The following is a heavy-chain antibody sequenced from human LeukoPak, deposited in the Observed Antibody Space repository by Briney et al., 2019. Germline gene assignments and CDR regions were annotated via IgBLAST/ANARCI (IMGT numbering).Heavy chain of an antibody. V-gene: IGHV3-48*04. Sequence: GGSLRLSCAASGFTFSCYSMNWVRQAPGKGLEWVSYISSSSSTIYYADSVKGRFTISRDNAKNSLYLQMNSLRAEDAAVYYCAVYGRDAFDIWGQGTMVTVSS. J-gene: IGHJ3*02. CDR2: ISSSSSTI. CDR3: AVYGRDAFDI. D-gene: IGHD4-17*01. CDR1: GFTFSCYS.